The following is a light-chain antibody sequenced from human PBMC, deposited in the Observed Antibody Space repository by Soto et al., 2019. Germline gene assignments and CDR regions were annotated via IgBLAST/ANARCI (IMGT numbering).Light chain of an antibody. CDR3: QSWGTGSHVV. V-gene: IGLV4-69*01. Sequence: QAVVTQSPSASASLGASVKLTCTLSSGHSSYAIACHQQQPEKGPRYLMKLDSDGSHTKGDAIPDRFSGSSSGAERYLTISRLQDEDEADYYCQSWGTGSHVVFGGGTKLTVL. CDR1: SGHSSYA. CDR2: LDSDGSH. J-gene: IGLJ2*01.